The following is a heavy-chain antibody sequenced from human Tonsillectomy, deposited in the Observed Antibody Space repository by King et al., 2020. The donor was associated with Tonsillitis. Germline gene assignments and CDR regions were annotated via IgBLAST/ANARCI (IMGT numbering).Heavy chain of an antibody. V-gene: IGHV3-30*03. CDR3: ARQDAGTKDYYYYNGMDV. D-gene: IGHD2-8*01. J-gene: IGHJ6*02. Sequence: VQLVESGGGVVQPGRSLRLSCAASGFTFSSYGMHWVRQAPGKGLEWVAIISYDGSNEYYADSVKGRFTISRDNSKNTLYLQMNRLRAEDTAVYYCARQDAGTKDYYYYNGMDVWGQGPTVTVSS. CDR2: ISYDGSNE. CDR1: GFTFSSYG.